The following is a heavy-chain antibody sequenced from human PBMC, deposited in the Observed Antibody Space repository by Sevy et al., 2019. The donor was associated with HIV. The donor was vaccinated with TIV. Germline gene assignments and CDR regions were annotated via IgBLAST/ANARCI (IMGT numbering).Heavy chain of an antibody. CDR3: ATHAGIAAADRVFDY. V-gene: IGHV3-72*01. J-gene: IGHJ4*02. D-gene: IGHD6-25*01. Sequence: GGSLRLSCVASGFTFSDHYMGWVRQAPGKGLEWVGRTRNIADGYTTEYAASVKGRFTISRDESKNSLYVQVNSLKAEDTAVYYCATHAGIAAADRVFDYWGQGTLVTVSS. CDR1: GFTFSDHY. CDR2: TRNIADGYTT.